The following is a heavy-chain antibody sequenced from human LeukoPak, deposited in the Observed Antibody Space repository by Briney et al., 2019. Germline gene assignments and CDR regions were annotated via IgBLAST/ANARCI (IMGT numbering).Heavy chain of an antibody. V-gene: IGHV4-39*01. J-gene: IGHJ4*02. CDR1: GGSISSRSYS. CDR3: ASDYYDSSGYYFYY. D-gene: IGHD3-22*01. CDR2: IYYSGST. Sequence: SETLSLTCTVSGGSISSRSYSWGWIRQPPGKGLEWIGTIYYSGSTYYNPSLKSRVTISVDTSKNQFSLKLRSVTAADTAVYYCASDYYDSSGYYFYYWGQGTLVTVSS.